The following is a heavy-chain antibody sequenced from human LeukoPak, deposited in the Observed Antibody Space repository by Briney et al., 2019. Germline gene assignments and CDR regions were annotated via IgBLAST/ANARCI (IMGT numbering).Heavy chain of an antibody. V-gene: IGHV1-46*01. Sequence: GSSVKVSCKASGGTFISYAISWVRQAPGQGLEWMGIINPSGGSTSYAQKFQGRVTMTRDTSTSTVYMELSSLRSEDTAVYYCARGPLGEISRYYFDYWGQGTLVTVSS. CDR1: GGTFISYA. CDR3: ARGPLGEISRYYFDY. D-gene: IGHD3-16*01. J-gene: IGHJ4*02. CDR2: INPSGGST.